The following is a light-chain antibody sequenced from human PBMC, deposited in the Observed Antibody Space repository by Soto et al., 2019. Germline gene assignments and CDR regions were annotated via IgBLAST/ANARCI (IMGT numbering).Light chain of an antibody. CDR2: DAS. V-gene: IGKV3-11*01. J-gene: IGKJ5*01. CDR3: QQLSNLPPIT. CDR1: QSVSSY. Sequence: EIVLTQSPATLSLSPGERATLSCRASQSVSSYLAWYQQKPGQAPRLLIYDASNRATGIPARFSGSGSGTDFTLTISSLEPEDFAVYYCQQLSNLPPITFGQGTRLEIK.